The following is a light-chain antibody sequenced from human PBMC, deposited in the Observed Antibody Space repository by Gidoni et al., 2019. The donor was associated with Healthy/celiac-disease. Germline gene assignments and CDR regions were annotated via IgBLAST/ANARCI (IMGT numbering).Light chain of an antibody. CDR1: QSISSY. Sequence: DIQMTQSPSSLSASVGDRVTITCRASQSISSYLNWYQQKPGKAPKLLIYAASSLQSGVPSRFSGSGSGTDFTLTISSLQPEDFAIYYCQQRNNTLSPFGQGTKVEIK. CDR3: QQRNNTLSP. CDR2: AAS. V-gene: IGKV1-39*01. J-gene: IGKJ1*01.